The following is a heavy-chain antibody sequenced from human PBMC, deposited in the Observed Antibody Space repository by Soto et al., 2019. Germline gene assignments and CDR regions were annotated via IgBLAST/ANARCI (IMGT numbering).Heavy chain of an antibody. CDR2: INAGNGNT. CDR1: GYTFTSYA. D-gene: IGHD3-10*01. Sequence: ASVKVSCKASGYTFTSYAMHWVRQAPGQRLEWMGWINAGNGNTKYSQKFQGRVTITRDTSASTAYMELSSLRSEDTAVYYCAREALGLLWFGESPHFDYWGQGTLVTAPQ. V-gene: IGHV1-3*01. J-gene: IGHJ4*02. CDR3: AREALGLLWFGESPHFDY.